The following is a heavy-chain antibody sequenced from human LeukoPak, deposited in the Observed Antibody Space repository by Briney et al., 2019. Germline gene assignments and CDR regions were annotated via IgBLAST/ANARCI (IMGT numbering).Heavy chain of an antibody. Sequence: SQTLSLTCAISGDSFSSNSAAWNWLRQSPSRGLEWLGRTYYRSKWCNDYAVSVKSRITINPDTSKNQFSLQLNSVTPEDTAVYYCARGRWELLGDAFDIWGQGTMVTVSS. J-gene: IGHJ3*02. CDR2: TYYRSKWCN. V-gene: IGHV6-1*01. CDR1: GDSFSSNSAA. D-gene: IGHD1-26*01. CDR3: ARGRWELLGDAFDI.